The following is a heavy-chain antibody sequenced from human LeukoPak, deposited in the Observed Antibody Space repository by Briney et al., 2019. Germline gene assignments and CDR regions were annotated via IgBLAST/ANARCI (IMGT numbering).Heavy chain of an antibody. V-gene: IGHV3-69-1*01. J-gene: IGHJ4*02. D-gene: IGHD3-10*01. CDR1: GFIFSDYY. Sequence: KPGGSLRLSCAASGFIFSDYYMSWIRQAPGKGLEWVASISSSVYIHYADLVKGRFTISRDNAKNLMFLQMNSLRVEDTAVYYCGRLWFGELYLPFDYWGQGSLVTVSS. CDR3: GRLWFGELYLPFDY. CDR2: ISSSVYI.